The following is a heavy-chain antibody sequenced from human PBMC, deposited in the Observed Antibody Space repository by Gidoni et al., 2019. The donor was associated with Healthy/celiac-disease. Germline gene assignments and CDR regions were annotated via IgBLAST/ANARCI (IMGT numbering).Heavy chain of an antibody. CDR2: ISSSGSTI. D-gene: IGHD4-4*01. CDR3: ARDPKGYSNYVVDWFDP. J-gene: IGHJ5*02. Sequence: EVQLVDSVGGLVKPGGSLLLSCSPPGFTAITNSMNWVRQAPGKGLEWVSSISSSGSTIYYADSVKGQVTISRDNAKNSLYLQMNSLRAEDTAVYYCARDPKGYSNYVVDWFDPWGQGTLVTVSS. CDR1: GFTAITNS. V-gene: IGHV3-21*01.